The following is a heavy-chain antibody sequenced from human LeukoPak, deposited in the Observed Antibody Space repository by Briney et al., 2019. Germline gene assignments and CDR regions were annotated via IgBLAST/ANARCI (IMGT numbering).Heavy chain of an antibody. CDR1: GFTFSSYW. CDR3: ARDPVDWLNNYYYYYGMDV. J-gene: IGHJ6*02. V-gene: IGHV3-7*01. D-gene: IGHD3-9*01. Sequence: PGGSLRLSCAASGFTFSSYWMSWVRQAPGKGLEWVANIKQDGSEKYYVDSVKGRFTISRDNAKNSLYLQMNSLRAEDTAVYYCARDPVDWLNNYYYYYGMDVWGQGTTVTVSS. CDR2: IKQDGSEK.